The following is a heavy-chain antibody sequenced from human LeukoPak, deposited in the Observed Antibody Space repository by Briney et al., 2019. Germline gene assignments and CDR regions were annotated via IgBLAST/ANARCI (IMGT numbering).Heavy chain of an antibody. CDR2: IYYSGST. Sequence: PSETLSLTCNVSGGTVSDSSYYWGWIRQPPGKGLEWIGSIYYSGSTYYNPSLKSRVTISADTSKNQFSLKLSSVTAADTSVYYCARFSGWYSDYLGQGTLVTVSS. CDR3: ARFSGWYSDY. J-gene: IGHJ4*02. D-gene: IGHD6-19*01. CDR1: GGTVSDSSYY. V-gene: IGHV4-39*01.